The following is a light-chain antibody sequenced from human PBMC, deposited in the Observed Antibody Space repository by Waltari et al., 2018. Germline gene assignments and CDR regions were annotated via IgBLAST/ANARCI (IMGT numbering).Light chain of an antibody. CDR1: SSDFGGYDY. CDR2: DVT. Sequence: QSALTQPRSVSGSPGQSVTISCTGTSSDFGGYDYFPWYQHHPGKPPKLMLCDVTKRPSGVPDRFSGSKSGNTASLTISGLQAEDEADYYCCSYAGSYTHVVFGGGTKLTVL. V-gene: IGLV2-11*01. CDR3: CSYAGSYTHVV. J-gene: IGLJ2*01.